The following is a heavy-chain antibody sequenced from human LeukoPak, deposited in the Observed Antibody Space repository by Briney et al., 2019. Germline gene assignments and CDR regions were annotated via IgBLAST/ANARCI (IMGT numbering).Heavy chain of an antibody. Sequence: GSLLLSCAASGFTFNTAYMSWLRQTPGKGLEWVGRLKSRSQGGTADYAAPVKGRFTISRDDSKNTLYLQMNSLKIEDTGVYYCATDRNWFDPWGQGTLVTVSS. V-gene: IGHV3-15*01. CDR3: ATDRNWFDP. J-gene: IGHJ5*02. CDR2: LKSRSQGGTA. CDR1: GFTFNTAY.